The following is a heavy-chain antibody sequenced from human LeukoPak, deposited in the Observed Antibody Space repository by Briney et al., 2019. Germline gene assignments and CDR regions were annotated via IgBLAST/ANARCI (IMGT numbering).Heavy chain of an antibody. Sequence: ASVKVSYKTSGYTFTSYAMHWVRQAPGQRLEWMGWINAGNGNTKYSQKFQGRVTITRDTSASTAYMELSSLRSEDTAVYYCARTSPPYCSSTSCYWFDWFDPWGQGTLVTVSS. V-gene: IGHV1-3*01. J-gene: IGHJ5*02. D-gene: IGHD2-2*01. CDR1: GYTFTSYA. CDR3: ARTSPPYCSSTSCYWFDWFDP. CDR2: INAGNGNT.